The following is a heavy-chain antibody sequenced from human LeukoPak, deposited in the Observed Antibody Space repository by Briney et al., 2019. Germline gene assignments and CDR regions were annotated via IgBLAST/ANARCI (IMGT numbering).Heavy chain of an antibody. V-gene: IGHV3-33*01. Sequence: GGSLRLSRAPSGFTFSSYGMHWVRQAPGKEREWVAVIWYDGSNKYYADSVKGRFIISRDNSKNTLYLQMNSLRAEDTAVYYCARELGRVGAFDIWGQGTMVTVSS. CDR2: IWYDGSNK. D-gene: IGHD1-26*01. CDR3: ARELGRVGAFDI. CDR1: GFTFSSYG. J-gene: IGHJ3*02.